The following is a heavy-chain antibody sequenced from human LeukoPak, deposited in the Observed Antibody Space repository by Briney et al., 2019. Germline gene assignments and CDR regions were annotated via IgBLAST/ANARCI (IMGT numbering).Heavy chain of an antibody. CDR2: IYTSGST. V-gene: IGHV4-4*07. CDR1: DGSISSYY. D-gene: IGHD5-12*01. Sequence: SETLSLTCTVSDGSISSYYWSWIRQPAGKGLEWIGRIYTSGSTNYNPSLKSRVTISVDTSKNQFSLKLSSVTAADTAVYYCAREWMEEVDAFDIWGQGTMVTVSS. CDR3: AREWMEEVDAFDI. J-gene: IGHJ3*02.